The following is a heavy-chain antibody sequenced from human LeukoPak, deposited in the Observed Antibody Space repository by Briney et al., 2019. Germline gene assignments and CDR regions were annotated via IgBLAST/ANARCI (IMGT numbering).Heavy chain of an antibody. CDR1: GGSISSYY. CDR3: ARMVVATAPLGY. J-gene: IGHJ4*02. V-gene: IGHV4-59*01. Sequence: SETLSLTCTVSGGSISSYYWSWIRQSPGKGLEWIAYIYYSGGPNYNPSLRSRATISIDTSKNQFSLKLSSVTAADSAVYYCARMVVATAPLGYWGQGILVTVAS. D-gene: IGHD2-2*01. CDR2: IYYSGGP.